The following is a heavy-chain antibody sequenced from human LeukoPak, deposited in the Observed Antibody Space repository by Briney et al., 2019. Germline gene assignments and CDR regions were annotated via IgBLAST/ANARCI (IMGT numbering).Heavy chain of an antibody. CDR3: ARVHRGYSYGRLDY. Sequence: GGSLRLSCAASGFTFSSYWMTWVRQAPGKGLEWVSYISSSDNTIRYADSVKGRFTISRDNAKNSLYLEMNSLRDEDTAVYYCARVHRGYSYGRLDYWGQGTLVTVSS. J-gene: IGHJ4*02. D-gene: IGHD5-18*01. CDR2: ISSSDNTI. V-gene: IGHV3-48*02. CDR1: GFTFSSYW.